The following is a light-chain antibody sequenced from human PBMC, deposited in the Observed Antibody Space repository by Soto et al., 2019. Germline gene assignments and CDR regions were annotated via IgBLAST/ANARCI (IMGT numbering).Light chain of an antibody. CDR1: SSDVGSYNL. CDR2: EGS. CDR3: SSYAGSSSYV. V-gene: IGLV2-23*01. J-gene: IGLJ1*01. Sequence: QSALTQPASVSGSPGQSITISCTGTSSDVGSYNLVSWYQQHPGKAPKLMIYEGSKRPSGVSNRFSGSKSGNTASLTISGLQAEDEPDYYCSSYAGSSSYVFGTGTKVTVL.